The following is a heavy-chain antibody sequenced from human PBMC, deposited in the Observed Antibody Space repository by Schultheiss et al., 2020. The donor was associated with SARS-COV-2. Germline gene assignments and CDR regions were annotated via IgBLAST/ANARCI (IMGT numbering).Heavy chain of an antibody. CDR2: IIPIFGTA. CDR1: GGTFSSYA. D-gene: IGHD6-6*01. V-gene: IGHV1-69*13. Sequence: SVKVSCKASGGTFSSYAISWVRQAPGQGLEWMGGIIPIFGTANYAQKFQGRVTITADESTSTAYMELSSLRSEDTAVYYCASHSSSSGQFDYWGQGTLVTVSS. CDR3: ASHSSSSGQFDY. J-gene: IGHJ4*02.